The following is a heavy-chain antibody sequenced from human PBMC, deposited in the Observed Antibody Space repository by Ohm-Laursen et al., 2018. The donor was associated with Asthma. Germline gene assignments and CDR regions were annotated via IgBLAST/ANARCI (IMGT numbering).Heavy chain of an antibody. Sequence: SLRLSCAASGFTFSSYSMNWVRQAPGKGLEWVSSIISSSSSYIYYADSVKGRFTISRDNAKNSLYLQMNSLRAEDTAVYYCAREKNGGNSNDAFDIWGQGTMVTVSS. CDR3: AREKNGGNSNDAFDI. CDR1: GFTFSSYS. CDR2: IISSSSSYI. J-gene: IGHJ3*02. V-gene: IGHV3-21*01. D-gene: IGHD4-23*01.